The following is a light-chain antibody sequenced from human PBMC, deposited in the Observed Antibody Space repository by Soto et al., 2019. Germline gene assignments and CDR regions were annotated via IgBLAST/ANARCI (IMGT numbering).Light chain of an antibody. Sequence: EIVMPQSPATLSVSPGERATLSCRASQYIRSSVAWYQQKPGQAPRLLIYGASTRATGVPARFSGGGSGTEFTLTISSLQSDHFAVYYCQQYNSWPLTFGGGTKVDIK. CDR1: QYIRSS. J-gene: IGKJ4*01. V-gene: IGKV3-15*01. CDR2: GAS. CDR3: QQYNSWPLT.